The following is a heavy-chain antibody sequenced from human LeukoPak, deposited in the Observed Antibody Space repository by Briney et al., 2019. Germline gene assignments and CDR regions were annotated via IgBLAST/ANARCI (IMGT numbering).Heavy chain of an antibody. CDR1: GGSFSGYY. D-gene: IGHD3-10*01. V-gene: IGHV4-34*01. J-gene: IGHJ3*02. CDR2: INHSGST. CDR3: AREPTSLVRRSSAFDI. Sequence: ETLSLTCTVYGGSFSGYYWSWIRQPPGKGLEWIGEINHSGSTNYNPSLKSRVTISVDTSKNQFSLNLTSVTAADTAVYYCAREPTSLVRRSSAFDIWGQGTMVTVSS.